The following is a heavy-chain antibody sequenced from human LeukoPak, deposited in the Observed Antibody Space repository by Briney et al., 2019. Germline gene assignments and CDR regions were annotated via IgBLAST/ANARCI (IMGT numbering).Heavy chain of an antibody. J-gene: IGHJ6*03. V-gene: IGHV1-69*05. CDR2: IIPIFGTA. D-gene: IGHD1-7*01. CDR3: ARVGTTAYYYYYMDV. Sequence: ASVKVSCKASGGTFSSYAISWVRQAPGQGLEWMGGIIPIFGTANYAQKFQGRVTITTDESTSTAYMGLSSLRSEDTAVYYCARVGTTAYYYYYMDVWGKGTTVTVSS. CDR1: GGTFSSYA.